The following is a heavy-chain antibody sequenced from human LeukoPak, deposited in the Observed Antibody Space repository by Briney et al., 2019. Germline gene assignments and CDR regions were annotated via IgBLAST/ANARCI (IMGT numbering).Heavy chain of an antibody. CDR2: IKRDGSEK. CDR3: ARDPLTEYYYDSSGYPDY. CDR1: GFTYSNYW. Sequence: GGSLRLSCVASGFTYSNYWMSWVRQAPGKGLEWVANIKRDGSEKNYMDSAMGRFTISRDNAKNSLYLQMNSLRAEDTAVYYCARDPLTEYYYDSSGYPDYWGQGTLVTVSS. D-gene: IGHD3-22*01. V-gene: IGHV3-7*01. J-gene: IGHJ4*02.